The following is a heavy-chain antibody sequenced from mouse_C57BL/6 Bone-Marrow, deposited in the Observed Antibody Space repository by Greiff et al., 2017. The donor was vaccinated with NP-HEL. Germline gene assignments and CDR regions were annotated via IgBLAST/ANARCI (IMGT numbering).Heavy chain of an antibody. CDR3: ARTRRYGSSSWFAY. CDR1: GYTFTSYW. D-gene: IGHD1-1*01. Sequence: QVQLQQPGAELVKPGASVKLSCKASGYTFTSYWMHWVKQRPGQGLEWIGMIHPNSGSTNYNEKFKSKATLTVDKSSSTAYMQLSSLTSEDSAVYYCARTRRYGSSSWFAYWGQGTLVTVSA. J-gene: IGHJ3*01. V-gene: IGHV1-64*01. CDR2: IHPNSGST.